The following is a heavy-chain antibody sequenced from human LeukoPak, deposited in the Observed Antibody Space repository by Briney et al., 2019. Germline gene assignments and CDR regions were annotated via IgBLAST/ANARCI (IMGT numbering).Heavy chain of an antibody. Sequence: SETLSLTCGVSGVPFSNYYWSWVRQSPTQGLEWIGEINHSGYTNYNPSLKSRVTVSIDTSKNQFSLKLTSVTAADAGVYYCTRAVAGHPDWGQGTRVTVSS. J-gene: IGHJ4*02. V-gene: IGHV4-34*01. CDR3: TRAVAGHPD. CDR1: GVPFSNYY. CDR2: INHSGYT. D-gene: IGHD6-19*01.